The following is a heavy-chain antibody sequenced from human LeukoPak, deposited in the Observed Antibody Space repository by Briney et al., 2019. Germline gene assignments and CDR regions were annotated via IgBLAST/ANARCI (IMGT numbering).Heavy chain of an antibody. V-gene: IGHV1-2*06. J-gene: IGHJ4*02. Sequence: GASVKVSCKASGYTFTGYYMHWVRQAPGQGLEWMGRINPNSGGTNYAPKFQGRVTMTRDTSISTAYMELSRLRSDDTAVYYCASERFTMVRGVIDYWGQGTLVTVSS. CDR2: INPNSGGT. CDR3: ASERFTMVRGVIDY. CDR1: GYTFTGYY. D-gene: IGHD3-10*01.